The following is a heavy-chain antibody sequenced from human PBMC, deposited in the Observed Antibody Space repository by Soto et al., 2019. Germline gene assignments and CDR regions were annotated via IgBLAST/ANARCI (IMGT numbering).Heavy chain of an antibody. CDR3: ARAGAWTFDP. Sequence: PSETLSLTCAVSGGSISSGGYSWSWIRQPPGKGLEWIGYIYHSGSTYYNTSLKSRVTISVDRSKNQFSLKLSSVTAADTAVYYCARAGAWTFDPWGQGTLVTVSS. V-gene: IGHV4-30-2*01. J-gene: IGHJ5*02. CDR1: GGSISSGGYS. CDR2: IYHSGST.